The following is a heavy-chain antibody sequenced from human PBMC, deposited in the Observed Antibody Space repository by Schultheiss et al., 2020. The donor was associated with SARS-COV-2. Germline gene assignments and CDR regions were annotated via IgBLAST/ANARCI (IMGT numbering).Heavy chain of an antibody. CDR3: ARANDLRFDYGDYFDY. Sequence: SVKVSCKASGGTFSSYAISWVRQAPGQGLEWMGGIIPIFGTANYAQKFQGRVTITADESTSTAYMELSSLRSEDTAVYYCARANDLRFDYGDYFDYWGQGTLVTVSS. CDR1: GGTFSSYA. V-gene: IGHV1-69*13. D-gene: IGHD4-17*01. J-gene: IGHJ4*02. CDR2: IIPIFGTA.